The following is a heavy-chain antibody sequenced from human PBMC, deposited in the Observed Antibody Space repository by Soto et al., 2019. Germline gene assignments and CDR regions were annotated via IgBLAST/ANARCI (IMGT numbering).Heavy chain of an antibody. CDR3: AREGDRGYSGYDGGLNV. CDR2: INHSGST. J-gene: IGHJ6*04. D-gene: IGHD5-12*01. V-gene: IGHV4-34*01. Sequence: SETLSLTCAVYGGSFSGYYWSWIRQPPGKGLEWIGEINHSGSTNYNPSLKSRVTISVDTSKNQFSLKLSSVTAADTAVYYCAREGDRGYSGYDGGLNVWGKGTTVTVSS. CDR1: GGSFSGYY.